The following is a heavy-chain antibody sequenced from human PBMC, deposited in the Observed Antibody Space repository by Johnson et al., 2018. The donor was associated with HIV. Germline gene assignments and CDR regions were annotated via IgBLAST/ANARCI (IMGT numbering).Heavy chain of an antibody. CDR2: INWNGGNT. D-gene: IGHD1-26*01. J-gene: IGHJ3*01. CDR1: GFIFDDYG. V-gene: IGHV3-20*04. Sequence: VQVVESGGGVVRPGGSLRLSCAASGFIFDDYGLNWVRQGPGKGLEWVSGINWNGGNTGYADSVKGRCTISRDNDKSSVYMQMNNLRAEDTAFYYCARRDSGSLSFDLWGQGTMVTVSS. CDR3: ARRDSGSLSFDL.